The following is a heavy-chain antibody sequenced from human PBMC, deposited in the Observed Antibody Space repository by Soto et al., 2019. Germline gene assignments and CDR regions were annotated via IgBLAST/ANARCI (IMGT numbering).Heavy chain of an antibody. CDR1: GGTFSSYT. V-gene: IGHV1-69*02. CDR2: IIPILGIA. CDR3: ARLIVGATTNAFDI. Sequence: VQLVQSGAEVKKPGSSVKVSCKASGGTFSSYTISWVRQAPGQGLEWMGRIIPILGIANYAQKFQGRVTITADKSTSTAYMELSSLRSEDTAVYYCARLIVGATTNAFDIWGQGTMVTVSS. D-gene: IGHD1-26*01. J-gene: IGHJ3*02.